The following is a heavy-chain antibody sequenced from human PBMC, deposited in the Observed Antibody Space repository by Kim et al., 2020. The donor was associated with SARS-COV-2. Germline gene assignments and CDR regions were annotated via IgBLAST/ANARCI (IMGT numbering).Heavy chain of an antibody. V-gene: IGHV3-74*01. CDR3: ARSITMVRGGIYYYYGMDV. J-gene: IGHJ6*02. CDR1: GFTFSSYW. CDR2: INSDGSST. Sequence: GGSLRLSCAASGFTFSSYWMHWVRQAPGKGLVWVSRINSDGSSTSYADSVKGRFTISRDNAKNTLYLQMNSLRAEDTAVYYCARSITMVRGGIYYYYGMDVWGQGTTVTVSS. D-gene: IGHD3-10*01.